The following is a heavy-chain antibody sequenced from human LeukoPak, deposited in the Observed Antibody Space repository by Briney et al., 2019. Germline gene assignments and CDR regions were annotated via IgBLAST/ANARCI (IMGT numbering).Heavy chain of an antibody. D-gene: IGHD3-22*01. CDR3: AKDVRGSGHLGALDY. CDR1: GFTFRNSA. J-gene: IGHJ4*02. Sequence: RGGSLTLSCPASGFTFRNSAMNWLGQAAGKGLEWVSAISGKGGSTYYAHSVKGRITISRDNSKNTLYLEMNSLRAEDTAVYYCAKDVRGSGHLGALDYWGQGTLVTVSS. V-gene: IGHV3-23*01. CDR2: ISGKGGST.